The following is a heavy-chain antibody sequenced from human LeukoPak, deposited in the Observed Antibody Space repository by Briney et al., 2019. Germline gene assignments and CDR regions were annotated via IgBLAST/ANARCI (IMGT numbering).Heavy chain of an antibody. CDR2: IYPSGTT. J-gene: IGHJ5*02. CDR1: GGSISSSDSS. CDR3: ARLEALTGYYGPNWFDP. Sequence: SETLSLTCAVSGGSISSSDSSWSWIRQPPGKGLEWIGYIYPSGTTYYNPSLKSRVTISADRSKNQFSLKLSSVTAADTAVYYCARLEALTGYYGPNWFDPWGQGTLVTVSS. D-gene: IGHD3-9*01. V-gene: IGHV4-30-2*01.